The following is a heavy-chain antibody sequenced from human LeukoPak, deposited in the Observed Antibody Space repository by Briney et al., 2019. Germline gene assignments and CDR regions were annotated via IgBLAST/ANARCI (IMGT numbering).Heavy chain of an antibody. CDR1: GYTFTGYC. D-gene: IGHD4-17*01. Sequence: ASVKVSCKASGYTFTGYCMHWVRQAPGQGLEWMGIINPSGGSTSYAQKFQGRVTMTRDTSTSTVYMELSSLRSEDTAVYYCAREYGDYGYYFDYWGQGTLVTVSS. J-gene: IGHJ4*02. CDR2: INPSGGST. CDR3: AREYGDYGYYFDY. V-gene: IGHV1-46*01.